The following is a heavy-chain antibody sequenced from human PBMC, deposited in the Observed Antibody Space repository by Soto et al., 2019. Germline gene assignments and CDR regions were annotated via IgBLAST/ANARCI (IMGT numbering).Heavy chain of an antibody. J-gene: IGHJ6*02. CDR1: GFTFSSYG. CDR2: ISYDGSNK. V-gene: IGHV3-30*18. D-gene: IGHD3-3*01. Sequence: GGSPRLSCAASGFTFSSYGMHWVRQAPGKGLEWVAVISYDGSNKYYADSVKGRFTISRDNSKNTLYLQMNSLRAEDTAVYYCAKVAQYYDFWSGYYYYYYYYGMDVWGQGTTVTVSS. CDR3: AKVAQYYDFWSGYYYYYYYYGMDV.